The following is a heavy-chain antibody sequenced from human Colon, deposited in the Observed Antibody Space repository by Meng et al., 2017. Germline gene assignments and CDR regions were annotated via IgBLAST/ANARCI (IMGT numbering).Heavy chain of an antibody. CDR2: IYWDDDK. Sequence: QISLKESGPTLVKPTQTLTQTCRISGFALSGVTVAWIRQPPGKALECLAVIYWDDDKRYRPSLESRLTITKDTSKNQVVLTMTNVDPVDTATYYCARARELWGRPLPSPFDYWGPETLVTVSS. D-gene: IGHD7-27*01. J-gene: IGHJ4*02. V-gene: IGHV2-5*02. CDR1: GFALSGVT. CDR3: ARARELWGRPLPSPFDY.